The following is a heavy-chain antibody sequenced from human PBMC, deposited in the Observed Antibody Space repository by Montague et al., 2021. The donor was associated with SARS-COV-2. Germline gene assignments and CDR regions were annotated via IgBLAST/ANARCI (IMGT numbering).Heavy chain of an antibody. CDR2: INHRGST. CDR1: DGSFSDYS. D-gene: IGHD3-22*01. CDR3: ARGRQHINMVVVVVTGGEYYFDF. V-gene: IGHV4-34*01. J-gene: IGHJ4*02. Sequence: SETLSLTCAVYDGSFSDYSWTRIRQPPGKGLEWIGEINHRGSTNSNPSLKSRVTISVDTSKNQFSLKMTSVTAADTAVYYCARGRQHINMVVVVVTGGEYYFDFWGQGTLVAVSS.